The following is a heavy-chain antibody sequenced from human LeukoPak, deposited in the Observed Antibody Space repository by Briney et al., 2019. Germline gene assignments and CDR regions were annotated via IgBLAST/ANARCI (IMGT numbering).Heavy chain of an antibody. CDR2: ISSNGNTI. D-gene: IGHD5-24*01. CDR1: GFTFRNYY. V-gene: IGHV3-11*01. CDR3: ARDGYNYFDF. Sequence: PGGSLRLSCAASGFTFRNYYMIWIRQATGKGLEWLSYISSNGNTIYYADSVRGRFIVSRDNVKNSLFVEMNSLRAEDTAVYYCARDGYNYFDFWGQGTLVTVSS. J-gene: IGHJ4*02.